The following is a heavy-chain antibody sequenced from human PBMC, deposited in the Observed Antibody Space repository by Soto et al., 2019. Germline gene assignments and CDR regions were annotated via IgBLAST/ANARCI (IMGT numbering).Heavy chain of an antibody. CDR3: ARVVTASECFDY. CDR2: IYYSGST. Sequence: SETLSLTCTVSGGSISSYYWSWIRQPPGKGLEWIGYIYYSGSTNYNPSLKSRVTISVDTSKSQFSLKLSSVTAADTAVYYCARVVTASECFDYWGQGTLVTVSS. CDR1: GGSISSYY. V-gene: IGHV4-59*01. J-gene: IGHJ4*02. D-gene: IGHD2-21*02.